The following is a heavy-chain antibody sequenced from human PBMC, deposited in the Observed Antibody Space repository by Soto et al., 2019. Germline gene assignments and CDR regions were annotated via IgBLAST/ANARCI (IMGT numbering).Heavy chain of an antibody. CDR1: VDSITTYY. Sequence: WETLSLTCTVSVDSITTYYWSWIRQPAGKGAGWVGRIDTSGNPNYNPPLKSRVTMSVDTCKKQFSLKLTSVTAADTAVYYCARYSNNWFQTEGMDVWGQGTTVTVSS. J-gene: IGHJ6*02. CDR2: IDTSGNP. V-gene: IGHV4-4*07. CDR3: ARYSNNWFQTEGMDV. D-gene: IGHD6-13*01.